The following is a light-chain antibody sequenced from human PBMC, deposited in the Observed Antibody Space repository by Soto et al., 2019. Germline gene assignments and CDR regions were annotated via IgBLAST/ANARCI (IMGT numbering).Light chain of an antibody. CDR1: SSDISAYNS. V-gene: IGLV2-14*01. CDR2: EVS. CDR3: SSRTTSNPYV. Sequence: QSALTQPASVSGSPGQSITISCTGTSSDISAYNSVSRYQQHPGKAPKLMIYEVSNRPSGVSNRFSASKSGNTASLTISGLQAEDDADYYCSSRTTSNPYVFGTGTKVTVL. J-gene: IGLJ1*01.